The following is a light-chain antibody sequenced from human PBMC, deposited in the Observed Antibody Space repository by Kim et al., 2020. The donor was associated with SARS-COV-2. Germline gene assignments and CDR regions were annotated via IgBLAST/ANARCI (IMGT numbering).Light chain of an antibody. V-gene: IGLV4-69*01. CDR1: SGHSSYA. Sequence: ASVKLTCTLSSGHSSYAIAWHQQQPGKGPRYLMKLNSDGSHSKGDGIPDRFSGSSSGAERYLTISSLQSEDEADYYCQTWGTGIAVFGGGTQLTVL. CDR3: QTWGTGIAV. CDR2: LNSDGSH. J-gene: IGLJ2*01.